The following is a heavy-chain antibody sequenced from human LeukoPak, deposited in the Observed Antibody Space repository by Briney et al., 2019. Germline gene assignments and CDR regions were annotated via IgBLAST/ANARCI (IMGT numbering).Heavy chain of an antibody. CDR2: ISGSSGST. V-gene: IGHV3-11*06. CDR3: ARDQGENYDSSGYYPY. D-gene: IGHD3-22*01. Sequence: GGSLRLSCAASGFTFSNYYMSWIRQAPGKGLEWVSYISGSSGSTNYADSVMGRFTISRDNGKNSLYLQMNSLRAEDTAVYYCARDQGENYDSSGYYPYWGQGTRVPVSS. J-gene: IGHJ4*02. CDR1: GFTFSNYY.